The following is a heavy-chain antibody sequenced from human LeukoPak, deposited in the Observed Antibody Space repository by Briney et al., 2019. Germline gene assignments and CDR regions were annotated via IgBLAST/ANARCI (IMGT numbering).Heavy chain of an antibody. V-gene: IGHV3-23*01. CDR3: ARSSGWWSLDY. CDR1: GFTFITAS. Sequence: PGGCLRLSCAASGFTFITASLHWVRQAPGRGLGWVSAFDIGFGTYYPDSLKGRFSISRDNSKNTLFLQMNSLRAEDTAVYYCARSSGWWSLDYWGQGTLVTVSS. CDR2: FDIGFGT. D-gene: IGHD6-19*01. J-gene: IGHJ4*02.